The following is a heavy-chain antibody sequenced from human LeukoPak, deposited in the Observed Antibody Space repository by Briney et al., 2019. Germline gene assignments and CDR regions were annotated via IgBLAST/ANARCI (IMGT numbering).Heavy chain of an antibody. CDR3: AKGISPVISLVYFDY. D-gene: IGHD2-15*01. CDR1: GFTFSSYA. V-gene: IGHV3-30*04. Sequence: QPGRSLRLSCAASGFTFSSYAMHWVRQAPGKGLEWVAVISYDGSNKYYADSVKGRFTISRDNSKNTLYLQMNSLRAEDTAVYYCAKGISPVISLVYFDYWGQGTLVTVSS. J-gene: IGHJ4*02. CDR2: ISYDGSNK.